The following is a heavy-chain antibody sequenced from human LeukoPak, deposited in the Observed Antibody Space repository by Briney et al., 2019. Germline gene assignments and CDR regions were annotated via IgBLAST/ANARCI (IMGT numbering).Heavy chain of an antibody. Sequence: ASVKVSCKVSGYTLTELSMHWVRQAPGKGLEWMGGFDPEDGETIYAQKFQGRVTMTEDTSTDTAYMELSSLRSEDTAVYYCATVVLRQWLPPDGGNYFDYWGQGTLVTVSS. D-gene: IGHD6-19*01. V-gene: IGHV1-24*01. J-gene: IGHJ4*02. CDR2: FDPEDGET. CDR3: ATVVLRQWLPPDGGNYFDY. CDR1: GYTLTELS.